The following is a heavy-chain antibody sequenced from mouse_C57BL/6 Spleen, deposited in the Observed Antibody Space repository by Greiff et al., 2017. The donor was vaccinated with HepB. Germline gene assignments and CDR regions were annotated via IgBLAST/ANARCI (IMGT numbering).Heavy chain of an antibody. J-gene: IGHJ1*03. CDR1: GYAFSSYW. V-gene: IGHV1-80*01. CDR3: ARVYGSSGWYFDV. CDR2: IYPGDGDT. Sequence: VQLQESGAELVKPGASVKISCKASGYAFSSYWMNWVKQRPGKGLEWIGQIYPGDGDTNYNGKFKGKATLTADKSSSTAYMQLSSLTSEDSAVYFCARVYGSSGWYFDVWGTGTTVTVSS. D-gene: IGHD1-1*01.